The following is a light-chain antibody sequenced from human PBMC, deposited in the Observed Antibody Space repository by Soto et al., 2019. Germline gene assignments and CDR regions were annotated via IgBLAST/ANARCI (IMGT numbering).Light chain of an antibody. Sequence: QSVLTQPPSVSGAPGQRVTISCTGSSSNIGAVYDVHWYQHLPGPAPKLLIYGNTNRPSGVPDRFSGSKSGASASLAITGLQAEDEADYYCQSYDNSLSGYVFGTGTKVTVL. V-gene: IGLV1-40*01. CDR3: QSYDNSLSGYV. CDR2: GNT. CDR1: SSNIGAVYD. J-gene: IGLJ1*01.